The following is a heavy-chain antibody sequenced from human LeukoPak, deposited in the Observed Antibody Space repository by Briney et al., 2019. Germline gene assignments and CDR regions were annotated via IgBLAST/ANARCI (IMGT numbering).Heavy chain of an antibody. CDR2: IYTSGST. V-gene: IGHV4-4*07. J-gene: IGHJ5*02. Sequence: SETLSLTCTVSGGSISSYYWSWLRQPAGKGLEWIGRIYTSGSTNYNPSLKSRVTMSVDTSKNQFSLKLSSVTAADTAVYYCARSYYYDSSGSNWFDPWGQGTLVTVSS. CDR1: GGSISSYY. D-gene: IGHD3-22*01. CDR3: ARSYYYDSSGSNWFDP.